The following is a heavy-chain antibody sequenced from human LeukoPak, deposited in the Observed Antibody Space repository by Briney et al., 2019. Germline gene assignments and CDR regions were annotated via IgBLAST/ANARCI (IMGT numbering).Heavy chain of an antibody. CDR2: ISGSGGST. CDR3: ARKSYFWSGYHTPRHLYFDY. V-gene: IGHV3-23*01. D-gene: IGHD3-3*01. CDR1: GFTFSSYA. Sequence: GGSLRLSCAASGFTFSSYAMSWVRQAPGKGLEWVSAISGSGGSTYYADSVKGRFTISRDNSKNTLYLQMNSLRAEDTAVYYCARKSYFWSGYHTPRHLYFDYWGQGTLVTVSS. J-gene: IGHJ4*02.